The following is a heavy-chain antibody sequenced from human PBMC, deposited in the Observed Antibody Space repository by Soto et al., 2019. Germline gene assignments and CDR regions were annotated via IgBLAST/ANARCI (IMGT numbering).Heavy chain of an antibody. V-gene: IGHV3-53*01. CDR2: LYSGGGT. J-gene: IGHJ6*02. Sequence: PGGSLRLSCAASGFTVSSNYMSWVRQAPGKGLEWISVLYSGGGTYYADSVKGRFTISRDNSKNTLYLQMNSLRAEDTAVYYCARWGGSRLAYQYYYYGMDVWGQGTTVTVSS. D-gene: IGHD1-26*01. CDR1: GFTVSSNY. CDR3: ARWGGSRLAYQYYYYGMDV.